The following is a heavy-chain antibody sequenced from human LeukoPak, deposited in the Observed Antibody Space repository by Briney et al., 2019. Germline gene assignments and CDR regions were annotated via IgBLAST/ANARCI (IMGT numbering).Heavy chain of an antibody. J-gene: IGHJ4*02. D-gene: IGHD1-26*01. Sequence: SETLSLTCTVSSGPISTYYWSWIRQPPGKDWSWIGRIYSSGSTNYNPSLKNRVTMSVDTSKNQFSLKLSSVTAADTAVYYCARGPYYSGSHSFDYWGQGTLVTVSS. CDR3: ARGPYYSGSHSFDY. CDR2: IYSSGST. V-gene: IGHV4-4*07. CDR1: SGPISTYY.